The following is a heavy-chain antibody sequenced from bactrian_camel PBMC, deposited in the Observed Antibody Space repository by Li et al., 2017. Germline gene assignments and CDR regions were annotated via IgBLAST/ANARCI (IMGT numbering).Heavy chain of an antibody. CDR2: VGTDDGRT. D-gene: IGHD6*01. Sequence: HVQLVESGGGSVQAGGSLRLSCVASGYTSKSAFMGWFRQAPGKDREAVAAVGTDDGRTYYADSVKGRFTISQDDDKNEPYLQVDSLKPEDTAMYYRAIAPWGYCSSRKWAIDTNYNHWGQGTQVTVS. J-gene: IGHJ4*01. CDR1: GYTSKSAF. CDR3: AIAPWGYCSSRKWAIDTNYNH. V-gene: IGHV3S1*01.